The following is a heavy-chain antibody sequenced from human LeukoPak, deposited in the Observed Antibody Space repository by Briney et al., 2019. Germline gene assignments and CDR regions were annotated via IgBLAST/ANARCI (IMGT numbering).Heavy chain of an antibody. D-gene: IGHD2-15*01. J-gene: IGHJ4*02. CDR3: ARDDRRYCSGGTCYSRDY. Sequence: SETLSLTCAVYGGSFSGYYWSWIRQPPGKGLEWIGEINHSGSTNYNPSLKTRVTISVDTSKNQLSLKLRSVTAADTAVYYCARDDRRYCSGGTCYSRDYWGQGTLVTVSS. V-gene: IGHV4-34*01. CDR2: INHSGST. CDR1: GGSFSGYY.